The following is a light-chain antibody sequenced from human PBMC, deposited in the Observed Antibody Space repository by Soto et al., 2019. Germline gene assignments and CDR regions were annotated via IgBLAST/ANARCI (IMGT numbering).Light chain of an antibody. J-gene: IGLJ2*01. Sequence: QSALTQPPSASGSPGHSVTISCTGTSSDVGGYNYVSWYQQHPGKAPKLMIYEVSKRPSGVSDRFSGSKSGNTASLTVSGLQAEDEADYYCSSYAGSNNVVFGGGTKLTVL. V-gene: IGLV2-8*01. CDR1: SSDVGGYNY. CDR2: EVS. CDR3: SSYAGSNNVV.